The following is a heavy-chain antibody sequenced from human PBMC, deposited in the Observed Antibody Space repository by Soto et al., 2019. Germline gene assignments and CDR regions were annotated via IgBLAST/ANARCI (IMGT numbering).Heavy chain of an antibody. V-gene: IGHV4-59*01. D-gene: IGHD1-26*01. CDR3: ARDYYGRRNYFDY. CDR2: IYYSGST. CDR1: GGSISSYG. Sequence: SETLSLTCTVSGGSISSYGWSWIRQPPGKGLEWIGYIYYSGSTNYNPSLKSRVTISVDTSKNQFSLKLSSVTAADTAVYYCARDYYGRRNYFDYWGQGTLVTVSS. J-gene: IGHJ4*02.